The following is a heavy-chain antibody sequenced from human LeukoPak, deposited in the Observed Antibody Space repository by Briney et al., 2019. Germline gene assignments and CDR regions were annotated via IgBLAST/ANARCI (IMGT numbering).Heavy chain of an antibody. J-gene: IGHJ4*02. CDR2: ITSSGYDT. CDR1: GFTFSTYA. Sequence: GGSLRLSCGASGFTFSTYAMSWVRQAPGKGLELVSSITSSGYDTYYRDSVKGRFTISRDNSENTLYLQMNSLRPEDTAMYYCAKDSRETLAGTEDYWGRGTLATVSS. V-gene: IGHV3-23*01. D-gene: IGHD6-19*01. CDR3: AKDSRETLAGTEDY.